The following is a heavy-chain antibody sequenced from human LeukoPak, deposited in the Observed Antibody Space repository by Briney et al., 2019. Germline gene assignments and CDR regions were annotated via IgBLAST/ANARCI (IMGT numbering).Heavy chain of an antibody. CDR1: GFTFSSYS. J-gene: IGHJ4*02. V-gene: IGHV3-21*01. CDR2: ISSSSSYI. CDR3: AREVRGNYYDSSGRYYFDY. D-gene: IGHD3-22*01. Sequence: KTGGSLRLSCAASGFTFSSYSMNWVRQAPGKGLEWVSSISSSSSYIYYADSVKGRFTISRDNAKNSLYLQMNSLRAEDTAVYYCAREVRGNYYDSSGRYYFDYWGQGTLVTVSS.